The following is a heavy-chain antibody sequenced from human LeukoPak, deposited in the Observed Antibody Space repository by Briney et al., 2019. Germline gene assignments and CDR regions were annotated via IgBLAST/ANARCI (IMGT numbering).Heavy chain of an antibody. V-gene: IGHV4-59*01. CDR1: GGSISSYY. D-gene: IGHD3-10*01. CDR2: IYYSGST. CDR3: ARELDGSGY. Sequence: SETLSLTCTVSGGSISSYYWSWIRQPPGKGLEWIGYIYYSGSTNYNPSLKSRVTISVDTSKNQFPLKLSSVTAADTAVYYCARELDGSGYWGQGTLVTVSS. J-gene: IGHJ4*02.